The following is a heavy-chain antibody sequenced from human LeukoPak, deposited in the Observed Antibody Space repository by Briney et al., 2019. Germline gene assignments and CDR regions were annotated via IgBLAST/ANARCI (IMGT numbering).Heavy chain of an antibody. J-gene: IGHJ3*02. Sequence: PSETLSLTCTVSGGSISSYYWNWTRLPPGKGLEWIGYISYSGSSIYNPSLKSRVTISGDTSKNQFSLNLSSVTAAETAVYYCARARFDSNRAFDIWGQGTMVTVSS. D-gene: IGHD3-22*01. CDR1: GGSISSYY. CDR2: ISYSGSS. CDR3: ARARFDSNRAFDI. V-gene: IGHV4-59*01.